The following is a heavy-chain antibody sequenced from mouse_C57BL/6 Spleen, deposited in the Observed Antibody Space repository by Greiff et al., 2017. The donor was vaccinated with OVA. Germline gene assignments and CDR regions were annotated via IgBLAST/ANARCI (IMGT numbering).Heavy chain of an antibody. D-gene: IGHD1-1*01. V-gene: IGHV1-69*01. J-gene: IGHJ4*01. CDR3: ARRGYYGRAMDY. Sequence: VQLQQPGAELVMPGASVKLSCKASGYTFTSYWMHWVKQRPGQGLEWIGEIDPSDSYTNYNQKFKGKSTLTVDKSSSTAYMQLSSLTSEDSAVYYCARRGYYGRAMDYWGQGTSVTVSS. CDR2: IDPSDSYT. CDR1: GYTFTSYW.